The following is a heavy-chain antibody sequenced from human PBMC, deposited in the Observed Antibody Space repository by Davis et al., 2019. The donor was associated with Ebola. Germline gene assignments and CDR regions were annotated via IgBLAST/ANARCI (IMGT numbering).Heavy chain of an antibody. V-gene: IGHV1-18*01. CDR1: GYAFRNYG. D-gene: IGHD6-13*01. Sequence: ASVQVSCKASGYAFRNYGIHWVRQAPGQGLEWMGWISPNRGKTNYEQKFQGRVTMTTDTSTTTGYMELRNLTSDDTAVYYCARAIAAAGFPGINYWGQGTLVIVSS. CDR3: ARAIAAAGFPGINY. CDR2: ISPNRGKT. J-gene: IGHJ4*02.